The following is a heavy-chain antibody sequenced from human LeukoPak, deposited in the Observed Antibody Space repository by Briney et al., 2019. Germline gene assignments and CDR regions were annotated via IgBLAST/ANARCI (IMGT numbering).Heavy chain of an antibody. CDR3: AIALYNYYDSSGYSSVVDY. CDR2: ISGSGGST. D-gene: IGHD3-22*01. CDR1: RFTFSGYA. J-gene: IGHJ4*02. Sequence: PGGSLRLSCAASRFTFSGYAMSWGRQAPGKGLEWVSAISGSGGSTYYADSVKGRFTISRDNSKNTLYLQMNSLRAEDTAVYYCAIALYNYYDSSGYSSVVDYWGQGTLVTVSS. V-gene: IGHV3-23*01.